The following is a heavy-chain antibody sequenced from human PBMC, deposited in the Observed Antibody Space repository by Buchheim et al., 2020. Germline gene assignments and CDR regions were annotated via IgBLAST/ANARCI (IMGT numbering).Heavy chain of an antibody. J-gene: IGHJ4*02. V-gene: IGHV4-59*01. CDR3: ARGLVSYNYIPFDY. CDR2: IYYSGST. CDR1: GGSISSYY. Sequence: QVQLQESGPGLVKPSETLSLTCTVSGGSISSYYWSWIRQPPGKGLEWIGYIYYSGSTNYNPSLKSRVTISVDTSKNQFSLKLSSVTAADTAVYYCARGLVSYNYIPFDYWGQGTL. D-gene: IGHD5-24*01.